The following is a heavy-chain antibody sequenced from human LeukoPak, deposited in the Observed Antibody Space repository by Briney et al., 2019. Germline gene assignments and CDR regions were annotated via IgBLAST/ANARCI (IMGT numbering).Heavy chain of an antibody. J-gene: IGHJ4*02. CDR3: ARDVAIFGVVPGMTDY. D-gene: IGHD3-3*01. V-gene: IGHV1-18*01. CDR1: GYTFTSYG. Sequence: VASVKVSCKASGYTFTSYGISWVRQAPGQGLEWMGWISAYNGNTNYAQKLQGRVTMTTDTSTSTAYMELRSLRSDDTAVYYCARDVAIFGVVPGMTDYWGQGTLVTVSS. CDR2: ISAYNGNT.